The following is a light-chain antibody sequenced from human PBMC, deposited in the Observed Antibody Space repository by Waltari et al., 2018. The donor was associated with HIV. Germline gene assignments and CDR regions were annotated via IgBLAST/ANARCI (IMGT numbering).Light chain of an antibody. V-gene: IGLV1-51*01. J-gene: IGLJ2*01. CDR2: DNN. CDR1: TSNIGNKY. Sequence: QSVLTQPPSVSAAPGQKVTISCSGSTSNIGNKYVSWYRQLPGTAPKLLIYDNNKRPSGIPDRFSGSKSCTSATLDITGLQTGDEADYYCEAWDSTLSAVLFGGGTKVTVL. CDR3: EAWDSTLSAVL.